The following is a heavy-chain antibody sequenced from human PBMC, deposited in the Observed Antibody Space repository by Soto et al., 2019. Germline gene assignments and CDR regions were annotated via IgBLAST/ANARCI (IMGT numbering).Heavy chain of an antibody. CDR3: VSPKQVDSS. Sequence: ASVKVSCKASGYSFTSYFMHWVRQAPGQGLEWMGIINPNGGTTRYSQKFQGRLTMTRDTSTSTVYMELSSLRSEDSAIYYCVSPKQVDSSWGQGTPVTVSS. CDR2: INPNGGTT. J-gene: IGHJ5*02. V-gene: IGHV1-46*01. D-gene: IGHD3-9*01. CDR1: GYSFTSYF.